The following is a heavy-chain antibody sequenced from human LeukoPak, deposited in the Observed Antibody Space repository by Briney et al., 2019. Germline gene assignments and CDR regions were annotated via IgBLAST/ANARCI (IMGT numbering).Heavy chain of an antibody. CDR2: INPGDSDT. V-gene: IGHV5-51*01. CDR1: GYSFTSYW. Sequence: GEPLKIPCKGSGYSFTSYWIGWVRQMPGKGMEWMGIINPGDSDTRYSPPCQGPVTISAHQSIRTAYLQWSRLKASDTAMYYCARHIGNSSTRGPYYDFWSGYSPRYYYYGMDVWGQGTTVTVSS. CDR3: ARHIGNSSTRGPYYDFWSGYSPRYYYYGMDV. J-gene: IGHJ6*02. D-gene: IGHD3-3*01.